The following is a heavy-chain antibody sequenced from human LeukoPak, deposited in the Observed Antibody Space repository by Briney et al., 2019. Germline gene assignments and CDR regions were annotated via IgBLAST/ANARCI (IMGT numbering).Heavy chain of an antibody. D-gene: IGHD3-22*01. CDR3: ARHRSSGYYFDY. CDR1: GGSISSYY. J-gene: IGHJ4*02. CDR2: IYTSGST. Sequence: SETLSLTCTVSGGSISSYYWSWIRQPPGKGLEWIGYIYTSGSTNYNHSLKSRVTISVDTSKNQFSLKLSSVTAADTAVYYCARHRSSGYYFDYWGQGTLVTVSS. V-gene: IGHV4-4*09.